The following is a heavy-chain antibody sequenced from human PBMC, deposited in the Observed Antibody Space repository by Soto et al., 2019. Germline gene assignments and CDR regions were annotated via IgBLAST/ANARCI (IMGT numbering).Heavy chain of an antibody. Sequence: GGSLRLSCAASGFALSDYTMHWVRQTPGKGLVWVSRINSAGSSTAYADSVKGRFTISRDNPKNTLFLQMNSLRDEDSAVYYGVRTNPPDHRRDVWGQGTTGTVAS. CDR3: VRTNPPDHRRDV. V-gene: IGHV3-74*03. CDR1: GFALSDYT. CDR2: INSAGSST. J-gene: IGHJ6*02.